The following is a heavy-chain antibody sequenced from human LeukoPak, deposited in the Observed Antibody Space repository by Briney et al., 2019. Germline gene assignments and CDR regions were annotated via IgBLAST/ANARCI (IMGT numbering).Heavy chain of an antibody. J-gene: IGHJ5*02. D-gene: IGHD1-7*01. Sequence: SETLSLTCTVSGGSISSYYWSWIRQPAGKRLDWIGRIYTSGSTNYNPSLKSRVTMSIDTSKNQFSLKLSSVTAADTAVYYCARGYNWNYGYLWGQGTLVTVSS. CDR2: IYTSGST. V-gene: IGHV4-4*07. CDR1: GGSISSYY. CDR3: ARGYNWNYGYL.